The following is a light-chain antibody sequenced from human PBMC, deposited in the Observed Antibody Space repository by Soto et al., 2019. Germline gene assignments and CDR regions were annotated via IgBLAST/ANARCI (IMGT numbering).Light chain of an antibody. CDR1: QSVSSN. V-gene: IGKV3-15*01. CDR3: QQYNNWPPVT. CDR2: GAS. Sequence: EIVITQSPAPPSVSPGERAPLSCRASQSVSSNLAWYQQKPGQAPRLLIYGASTRATGIPARFSGSGSGTEFTLTISSLQSEDFAVYYCQQYNNWPPVTFGQGTKVDIK. J-gene: IGKJ1*01.